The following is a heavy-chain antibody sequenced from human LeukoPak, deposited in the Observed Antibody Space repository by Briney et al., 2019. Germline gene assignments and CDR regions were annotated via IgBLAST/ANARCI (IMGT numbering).Heavy chain of an antibody. CDR3: ARGRGLVSSNHP. D-gene: IGHD1-26*01. J-gene: IGHJ5*02. V-gene: IGHV4-39*07. CDR1: GGSISSSSYY. CDR2: IYYSGST. Sequence: PSETLSLTCTVSGGSISSSSYYWGWIRQPPGKGLEWIGSIYYSGSTYYNPSLKSRVTISVDTSKNQFSLKLSSVTAADTAVYYCARGRGLVSSNHPWGQGTLVTVSS.